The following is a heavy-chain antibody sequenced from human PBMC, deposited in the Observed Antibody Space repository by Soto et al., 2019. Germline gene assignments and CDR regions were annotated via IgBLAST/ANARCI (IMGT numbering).Heavy chain of an antibody. J-gene: IGHJ3*02. Sequence: AGGSLRLSCAASGFTFSSYAMSWVRQAPGKGLEWVSAISGSGGSTYYADSVKGRFTISRDNSKNTLYLQMNSLRAEDTAVYYCAKEGVGYCSSTSCHDAFDIWGQGTMVT. CDR1: GFTFSSYA. D-gene: IGHD2-2*01. V-gene: IGHV3-23*01. CDR3: AKEGVGYCSSTSCHDAFDI. CDR2: ISGSGGST.